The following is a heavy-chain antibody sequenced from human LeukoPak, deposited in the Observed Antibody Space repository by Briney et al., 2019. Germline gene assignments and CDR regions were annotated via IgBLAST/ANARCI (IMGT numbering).Heavy chain of an antibody. Sequence: SETLSLTCAVSGGSISSGGYSWSWIRQPPGKGPESIGYIYHSGSTYYNPSLKSRVTISVDRSKNQFSLKLSSVTAADTAVYYCARETHYGDYVDYFNYWGQGTLVTVSS. CDR3: ARETHYGDYVDYFNY. V-gene: IGHV4-30-2*01. CDR2: IYHSGST. D-gene: IGHD4-17*01. J-gene: IGHJ4*02. CDR1: GGSISSGGYS.